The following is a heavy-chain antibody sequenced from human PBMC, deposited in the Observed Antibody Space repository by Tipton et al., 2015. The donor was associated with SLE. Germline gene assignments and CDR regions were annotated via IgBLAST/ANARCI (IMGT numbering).Heavy chain of an antibody. V-gene: IGHV4-30-2*01. CDR1: GDSINSGDYS. CDR2: IFRSGNA. J-gene: IGHJ3*02. Sequence: TLSLTCAVSGDSINSGDYSWSWIRQPPGKGLEWIGYIFRSGNAYYNPPLNSRVTISLDMSRNQFSLRLKSVTAADTALYYCVRGEADVFHIWGQGTVASVSS. CDR3: VRGEADVFHI.